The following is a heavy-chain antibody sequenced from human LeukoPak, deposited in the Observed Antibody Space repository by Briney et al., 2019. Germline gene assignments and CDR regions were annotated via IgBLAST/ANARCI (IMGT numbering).Heavy chain of an antibody. CDR1: GFTFSDYY. Sequence: GGSLRLSCAASGFTFSDYYMSWIRQAPGKGLEWVSYISSSGSTIYYADSVKGRFTISRDNAKNSLYLQMNSLRAEDTAVYYCARILGAEYYYYMDVWGKGTTVTVSS. J-gene: IGHJ6*03. CDR3: ARILGAEYYYYMDV. D-gene: IGHD3-3*02. V-gene: IGHV3-11*04. CDR2: ISSSGSTI.